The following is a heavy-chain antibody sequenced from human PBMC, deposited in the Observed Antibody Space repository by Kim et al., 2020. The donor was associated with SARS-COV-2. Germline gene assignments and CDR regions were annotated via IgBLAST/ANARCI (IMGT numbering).Heavy chain of an antibody. CDR1: GGSFSGYY. CDR2: INHSGST. J-gene: IGHJ6*02. V-gene: IGHV4-34*01. Sequence: SETLSLTCAVYGGSFSGYYWSWIRQPPGKGLEWIGEINHSGSTNYNPSLKSRVTISVDTSKNQFSLKLSSVTAADTAVYYCARGRKGRAAGLRPYYYYYGMDVWGQGTTVTVSS. CDR3: ARGRKGRAAGLRPYYYYYGMDV. D-gene: IGHD6-13*01.